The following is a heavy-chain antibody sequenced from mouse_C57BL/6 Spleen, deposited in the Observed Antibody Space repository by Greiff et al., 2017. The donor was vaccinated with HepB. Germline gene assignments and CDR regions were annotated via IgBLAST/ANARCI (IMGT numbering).Heavy chain of an antibody. Sequence: QVQLKQSGPELVKPGASVKISCKASGYAFSSSWMNWVKQRPGKGLEWIGRIYPGDGDTNYNGKFKGKATLTADKSSSTAYMQLSSLTSEDSAVYFCAKGITTVVEDAMDYWGQGTSVTVSS. V-gene: IGHV1-82*01. CDR1: GYAFSSSW. J-gene: IGHJ4*01. CDR3: AKGITTVVEDAMDY. CDR2: IYPGDGDT. D-gene: IGHD1-1*01.